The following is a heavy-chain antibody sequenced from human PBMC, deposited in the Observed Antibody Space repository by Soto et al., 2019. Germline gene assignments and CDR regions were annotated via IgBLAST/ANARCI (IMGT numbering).Heavy chain of an antibody. J-gene: IGHJ4*02. CDR3: ARARDSSGYYGFDY. D-gene: IGHD3-22*01. V-gene: IGHV4-31*03. Sequence: PSETLSLTCTVPGGSISSGDYYWSWILQHPGKGLEWIGYIYYSGSTYYNPSLKSRVTISVDTSKNQFSLKLSSVTAADTAVYYCARARDSSGYYGFDYWGQGTLVTVSS. CDR1: GGSISSGDYY. CDR2: IYYSGST.